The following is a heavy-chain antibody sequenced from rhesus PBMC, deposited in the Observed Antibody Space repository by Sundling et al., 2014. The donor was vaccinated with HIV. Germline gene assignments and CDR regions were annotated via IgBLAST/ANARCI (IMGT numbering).Heavy chain of an antibody. CDR1: GGSISVGFQ. CDR2: VYGSGGTT. J-gene: IGHJ4*01. CDR3: ARIRFGWNFQDYFDF. V-gene: IGHV4-106*01. Sequence: QVQLQESGPGLVEPSETLSLTCGVSGGSISVGFQWSWVRQPPGQGLEWIGNVYGSGGTTYYNPSLKSRVTISKDTSKNQFSLKLTSVTAADTAVYYCARIRFGWNFQDYFDFWGQGVLVTVSS. D-gene: IGHD1-1*01.